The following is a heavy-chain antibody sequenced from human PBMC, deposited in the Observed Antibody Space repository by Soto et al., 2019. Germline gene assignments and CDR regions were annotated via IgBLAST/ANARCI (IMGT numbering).Heavy chain of an antibody. CDR3: ARVYPSDTRYGYVGNNWFDP. D-gene: IGHD5-18*01. V-gene: IGHV1-18*01. Sequence: ASVKVSCKGSGYGFTTYGITWVRQAPGQGLEWMAWISAHNGNTNYAQKLQGRVTMTRDTSTSTVYMELSSLRSEDTAVYYCARVYPSDTRYGYVGNNWFDPWGQGTLVTVSS. CDR2: ISAHNGNT. J-gene: IGHJ5*02. CDR1: GYGFTTYG.